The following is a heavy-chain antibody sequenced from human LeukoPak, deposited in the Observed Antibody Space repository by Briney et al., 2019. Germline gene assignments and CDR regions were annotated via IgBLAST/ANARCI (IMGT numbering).Heavy chain of an antibody. Sequence: SVKVSCKASGGTFSSYAISWVRQAPGQGLEWMGGIIPIFGTANYAQKFQGRVTITADESTSTAYMELSSLRSEDTAVYYCVRSLAVDGTRAYWGQGTPVIVSS. J-gene: IGHJ4*02. CDR2: IIPIFGTA. D-gene: IGHD6-19*01. V-gene: IGHV1-69*13. CDR1: GGTFSSYA. CDR3: VRSLAVDGTRAY.